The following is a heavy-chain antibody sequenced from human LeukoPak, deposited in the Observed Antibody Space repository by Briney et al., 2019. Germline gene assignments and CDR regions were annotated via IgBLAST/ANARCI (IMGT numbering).Heavy chain of an antibody. D-gene: IGHD3-10*01. J-gene: IGHJ3*02. CDR2: INPNSGGT. V-gene: IGHV1-2*02. Sequence: ASVRVSCKASGYTFTGYYMHWVRQAPGQGLEWMGWINPNSGGTNYAQKFQGRVTMTRDTSITTAYMELSRLGSDDTAVYYCARNIWFGESADAFDIWGQGTMVTVSS. CDR3: ARNIWFGESADAFDI. CDR1: GYTFTGYY.